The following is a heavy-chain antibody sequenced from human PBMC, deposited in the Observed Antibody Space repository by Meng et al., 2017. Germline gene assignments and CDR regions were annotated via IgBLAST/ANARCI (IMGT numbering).Heavy chain of an antibody. J-gene: IGHJ3*02. V-gene: IGHV4-59*01. CDR3: ARVIYYDARTAFDI. CDR2: IYYSGST. Sequence: GSLRLSCTVSGGSISSYYWSWIRQPPGKGLEWIGDIYYSGSTNYNPSLKSRVTISVDTSKNQFSLKLSSVTAADTAVYYCARVIYYDARTAFDIWGQGTMVTVSS. CDR1: GGSISSYY. D-gene: IGHD4/OR15-4a*01.